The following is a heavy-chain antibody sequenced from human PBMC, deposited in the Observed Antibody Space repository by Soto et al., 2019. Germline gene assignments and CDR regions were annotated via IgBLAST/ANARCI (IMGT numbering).Heavy chain of an antibody. CDR1: GYTFSTYG. J-gene: IGHJ4*02. CDR3: ARDGNSGSFDY. Sequence: QVQLVQSGAEVKKPGASVKVSCKASGYTFSTYGFSWVREAPGQGLEWMGWISAFNGNTNYAQKFQGRVTMTTDTSTSTAYVELRRLRSNDTAVYYCARDGNSGSFDYWGQGTLVTVSS. V-gene: IGHV1-18*01. CDR2: ISAFNGNT. D-gene: IGHD1-26*01.